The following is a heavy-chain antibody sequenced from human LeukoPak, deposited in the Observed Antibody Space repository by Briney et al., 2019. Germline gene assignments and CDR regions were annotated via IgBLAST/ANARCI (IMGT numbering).Heavy chain of an antibody. Sequence: GGSLRLSCAASGFTFSSYGMHWVRQAPGKGLEWVAFIRYDGSNKYYADSVKGRFTISRDNSKNTLYLQMGSLRAEDMAVYYCARDPGRRPDYWGQGTLVTVSS. D-gene: IGHD2-15*01. CDR3: ARDPGRRPDY. CDR2: IRYDGSNK. J-gene: IGHJ4*02. CDR1: GFTFSSYG. V-gene: IGHV3-30*02.